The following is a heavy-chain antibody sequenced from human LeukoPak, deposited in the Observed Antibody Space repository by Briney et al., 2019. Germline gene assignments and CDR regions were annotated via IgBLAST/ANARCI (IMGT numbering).Heavy chain of an antibody. J-gene: IGHJ5*02. V-gene: IGHV4-59*12. CDR3: ARTGIRRRNWFDP. Sequence: PSETLSLTCTVSGGSISNYWSWIRQPPGKGLEWIGYIYYSGSANYNASLKSRVTISVDTSKNQFSLKLSSVTAADTAVYYCARTGIRRRNWFDPWGQGTLVTVSS. CDR1: GGSISNY. D-gene: IGHD1-1*01. CDR2: IYYSGSA.